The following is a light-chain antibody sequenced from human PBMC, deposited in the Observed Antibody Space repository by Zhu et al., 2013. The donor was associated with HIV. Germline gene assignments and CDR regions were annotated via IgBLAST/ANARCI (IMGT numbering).Light chain of an antibody. CDR3: QQYYTIPWT. Sequence: DIVMTQSPDSLAVSLGERATINCKSSQSVFYTSNNKNYIAWYQQKPGQPPRLLIYWASTRKSGVPERFSGSESGTDFTLSISSLQAEDVAVYYCQQYYTIPWTFGQGTKVEVK. V-gene: IGKV4-1*01. J-gene: IGKJ1*01. CDR2: WAS. CDR1: QSVFYTSNNKNY.